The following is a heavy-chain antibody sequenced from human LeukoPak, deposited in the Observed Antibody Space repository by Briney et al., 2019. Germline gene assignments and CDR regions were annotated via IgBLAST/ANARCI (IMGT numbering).Heavy chain of an antibody. J-gene: IGHJ6*02. CDR1: GFTFSSNW. Sequence: GGSLRLSCAASGFTFSSNWMHWVRQAPGKGLVWVSRINEDGSTTNYADSVKGRSTIFRDNAKNTLYLQMNSLRAEDTAVYYCARGWEEQLVSYYGMDVWGQGTTVTVSS. D-gene: IGHD6-6*01. CDR2: INEDGSTT. CDR3: ARGWEEQLVSYYGMDV. V-gene: IGHV3-74*01.